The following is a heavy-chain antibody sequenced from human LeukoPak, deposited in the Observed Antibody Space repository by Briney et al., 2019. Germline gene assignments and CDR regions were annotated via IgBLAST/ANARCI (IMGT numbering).Heavy chain of an antibody. CDR2: ISSNGGST. J-gene: IGHJ4*02. D-gene: IGHD6-6*01. CDR3: VITSATGPLDY. CDR1: GFTFRSYA. Sequence: GGSLRLSCSASGFTFRSYAMHWVRQAPGKGLEYVSAISSNGGSTYYADSVRVRFTISRDNSKNTLYLQMSSLRAEDTAVYYCVITSATGPLDYWGQGTLVTVSS. V-gene: IGHV3-64D*09.